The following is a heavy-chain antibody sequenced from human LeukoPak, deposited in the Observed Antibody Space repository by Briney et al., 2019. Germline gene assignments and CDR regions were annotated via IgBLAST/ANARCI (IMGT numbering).Heavy chain of an antibody. CDR3: ARDRATYGDYVPYGAFDI. J-gene: IGHJ3*02. CDR2: INPSGGST. Sequence: GASVTVSCTASGYTFTSYYMHWVRQAPGQGLEWMGIINPSGGSTSYAQKFQGRVTMTRDTSTSTVYMELSSLRSEDTAVYYCARDRATYGDYVPYGAFDIWGQGTMVTVSS. V-gene: IGHV1-46*01. CDR1: GYTFTSYY. D-gene: IGHD4-17*01.